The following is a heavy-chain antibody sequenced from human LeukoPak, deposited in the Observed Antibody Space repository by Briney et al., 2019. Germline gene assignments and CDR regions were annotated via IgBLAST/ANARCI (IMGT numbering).Heavy chain of an antibody. CDR3: AREGGLQLWGFGY. V-gene: IGHV3-30*04. D-gene: IGHD5-18*01. CDR1: GFTFSFYA. CDR2: ISNDGTNK. J-gene: IGHJ4*02. Sequence: PGGSLRLSCAASGFTFSFYAMHWVRQAPGKGLEWVAVISNDGTNKYYADSVKGRFIISRDNSKNTLYLQMNSLRAEDTAVYYCAREGGLQLWGFGYWGQGTLVTVSS.